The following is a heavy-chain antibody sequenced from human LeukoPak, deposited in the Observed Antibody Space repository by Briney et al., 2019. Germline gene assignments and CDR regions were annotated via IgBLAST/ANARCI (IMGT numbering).Heavy chain of an antibody. D-gene: IGHD3-10*01. J-gene: IGHJ4*02. CDR2: ITSSSSTI. Sequence: GGSLLLSCAASGFTFSSYCMNWVRQAPGKGLEWISYITSSSSTIYYADSVKGRFTISRDNAKNTLYLQMNSLRDEDTAVYYCASSRAHYYASGNYVYSFHYWGQGTLVTVSS. V-gene: IGHV3-48*02. CDR1: GFTFSSYC. CDR3: ASSRAHYYASGNYVYSFHY.